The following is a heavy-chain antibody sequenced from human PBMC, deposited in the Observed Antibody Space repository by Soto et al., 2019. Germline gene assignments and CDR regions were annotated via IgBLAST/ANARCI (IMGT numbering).Heavy chain of an antibody. CDR3: SRDTPYDSSGYYYYYGMDV. J-gene: IGHJ6*02. Sequence: QVQLVQSGAEVKKPGSSVKVSCKASGGTFSSYAISWVRQVPGQGLEWMGGIIPIFGTANYAQKFQGRVTITADESTSTAYMELSNLRSEDTAVYYCSRDTPYDSSGYYYYYGMDVWGQGTTVTVSS. CDR1: GGTFSSYA. D-gene: IGHD3-22*01. V-gene: IGHV1-69*01. CDR2: IIPIFGTA.